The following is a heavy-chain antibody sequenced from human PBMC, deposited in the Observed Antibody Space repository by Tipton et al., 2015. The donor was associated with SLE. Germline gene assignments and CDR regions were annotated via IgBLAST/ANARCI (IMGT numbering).Heavy chain of an antibody. Sequence: LRLSCAVSGGSITSSYWSWIRQPPGKGLEWIGYVYYSGSTYYNPSLKSRVTISVDKSKNQFSLKLSSVTAADTAVYYCASSLIVADAGDAFDIWGQGTMVTVSS. CDR1: GGSITSSY. J-gene: IGHJ3*02. CDR2: VYYSGST. CDR3: ASSLIVADAGDAFDI. D-gene: IGHD5-12*01. V-gene: IGHV4-59*01.